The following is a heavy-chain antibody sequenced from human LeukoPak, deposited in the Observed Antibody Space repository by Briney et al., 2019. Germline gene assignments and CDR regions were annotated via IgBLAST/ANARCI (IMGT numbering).Heavy chain of an antibody. V-gene: IGHV3-48*01. Sequence: GGSLRLSCAASGFTFSSYSMNWVRQAPGKGLEWVSYISSSSSTIYYADSVKGRFTISRDNSKNTLYLQMNSLRAEDTAVYYCAKKSRITIFGVVIGAPFDYWGQGTLVTVSS. CDR1: GFTFSSYS. D-gene: IGHD3-3*01. CDR2: ISSSSSTI. J-gene: IGHJ4*02. CDR3: AKKSRITIFGVVIGAPFDY.